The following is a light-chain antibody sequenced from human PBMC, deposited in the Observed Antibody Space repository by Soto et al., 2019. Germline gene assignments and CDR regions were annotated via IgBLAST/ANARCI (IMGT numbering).Light chain of an antibody. CDR2: WAS. CDR1: XNIFYRSNNKNY. Sequence: DILMTRSPDSLTVALRERATMNXXSGXNIFYRSNNKNYLSWYQQKPRQPPKXXIYWASTRESGVPDRFSGSGSGTDFTLTISSLQAEDVAVYYCQQYNISPITFGQGTRLEIK. J-gene: IGKJ5*01. V-gene: IGKV4-1*01. CDR3: QQYNISPIT.